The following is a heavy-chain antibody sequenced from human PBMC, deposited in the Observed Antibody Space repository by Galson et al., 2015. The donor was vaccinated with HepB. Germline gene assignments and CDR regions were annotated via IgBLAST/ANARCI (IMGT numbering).Heavy chain of an antibody. J-gene: IGHJ6*03. Sequence: SVKVSCKASGYSFRSYALHWVRQAPGQRLEWMGWINAGNGNTEYSQKFQGRITLTRDTSAKIAYMELSSLRSEDAAVYYCARAGRFLGWLFTSYYYYMDVWGGGTTVTVSS. D-gene: IGHD3-3*01. V-gene: IGHV1-3*01. CDR2: INAGNGNT. CDR3: ARAGRFLGWLFTSYYYYMDV. CDR1: GYSFRSYA.